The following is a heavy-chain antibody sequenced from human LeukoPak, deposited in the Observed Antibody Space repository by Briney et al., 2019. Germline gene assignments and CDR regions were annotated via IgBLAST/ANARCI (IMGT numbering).Heavy chain of an antibody. CDR1: GFTFSSYG. CDR2: IWYDGSNK. D-gene: IGHD3-16*01. Sequence: GGSLRLSCAASGFTFSSYGMHWVRQAPGKGLEWVAVIWYDGSNKNYADSVKGRFTISRDNSKNTLYLQINSLRAEDTAVYYCARDLRGVDYWGQGTLVTVSS. J-gene: IGHJ4*02. V-gene: IGHV3-33*01. CDR3: ARDLRGVDY.